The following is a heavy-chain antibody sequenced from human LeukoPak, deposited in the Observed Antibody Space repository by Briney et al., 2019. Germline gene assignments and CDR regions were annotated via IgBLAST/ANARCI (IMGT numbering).Heavy chain of an antibody. CDR3: ARAPFLNDYSNYVWFDP. CDR2: IYYSGST. Sequence: SETLSLTCTVSGGSISSGGYYWSWIRQHPGKGLEWIAYIYYSGSTYYNPSLKSRVTISVDTSKNQFSLKLSSVTAADTAVYYCARAPFLNDYSNYVWFDPWGQGTLVTVSS. J-gene: IGHJ5*02. D-gene: IGHD4-11*01. V-gene: IGHV4-31*03. CDR1: GGSISSGGYY.